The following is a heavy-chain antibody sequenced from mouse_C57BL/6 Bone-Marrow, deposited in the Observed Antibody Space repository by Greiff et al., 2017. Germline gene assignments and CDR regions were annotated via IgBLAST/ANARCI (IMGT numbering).Heavy chain of an antibody. CDR1: GYTFTGYW. D-gene: IGHD2-3*01. Sequence: QVQLKESGAELMKPGASVKLSCKATGYTFTGYWLEWVKQRPGHGLEWIGEILPGSGRTNYNETFKGKATFTADTSSNTASMQLSSLTTEDSAIYYWARWGWLLREAMDYWGQGTSVTVSS. J-gene: IGHJ4*01. CDR3: ARWGWLLREAMDY. CDR2: ILPGSGRT. V-gene: IGHV1-9*01.